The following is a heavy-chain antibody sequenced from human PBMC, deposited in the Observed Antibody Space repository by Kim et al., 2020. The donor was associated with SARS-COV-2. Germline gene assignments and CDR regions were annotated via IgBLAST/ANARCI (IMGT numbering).Heavy chain of an antibody. V-gene: IGHV3-9*01. D-gene: IGHD3-22*01. J-gene: IGHJ4*02. CDR2: ISWNSGSI. CDR3: AKVVDSDSSGYYYFDY. CDR1: GFTFDAYA. Sequence: GGSLRLSCAASGFTFDAYAMHWVRQAPGKGLEWVSGISWNSGSIGYADSVKGRFTISRDNAKNSLYLQMNSLRAEDTALYYCAKVVDSDSSGYYYFDYWGQGTLVTVSS.